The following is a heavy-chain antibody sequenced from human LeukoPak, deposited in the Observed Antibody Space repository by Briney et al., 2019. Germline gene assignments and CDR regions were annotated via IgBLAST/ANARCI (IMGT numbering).Heavy chain of an antibody. D-gene: IGHD4-23*01. CDR2: INPSGGST. V-gene: IGHV1-46*01. CDR1: GYTFTSYY. CDR3: ARGLVRSDGWFDP. Sequence: ASVKVACKASGYTFTSYYMHWVRQAPGQGLEWMGIINPSGGSTSYAQKFQGRVTITRDTSTSTVYMELSSLRSEDTAVYFCARGLVRSDGWFDPWGQGTLVTVSS. J-gene: IGHJ5*02.